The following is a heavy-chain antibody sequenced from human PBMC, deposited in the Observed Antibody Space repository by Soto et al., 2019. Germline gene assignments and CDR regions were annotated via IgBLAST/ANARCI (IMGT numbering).Heavy chain of an antibody. J-gene: IGHJ2*01. CDR3: ARGAVVGIGYFDL. CDR1: GFTFSSHS. V-gene: IGHV3-21*01. CDR2: ITATSSFI. D-gene: IGHD6-19*01. Sequence: EVQLVESGGGLVKPGGSLRLSCAASGFTFSSHSVNWVRQAPGKGLEWVSCITATSSFIYYADSVKGRFTISRDNAKHSLYLRMDSLRVEDTAVYYCARGAVVGIGYFDLWGRGTLVTVSS.